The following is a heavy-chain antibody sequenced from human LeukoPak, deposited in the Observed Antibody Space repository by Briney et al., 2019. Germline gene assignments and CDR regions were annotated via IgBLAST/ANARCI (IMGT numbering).Heavy chain of an antibody. CDR2: IYYSGST. CDR3: ARDRESTAMVMDY. CDR1: GYSITSGYY. D-gene: IGHD5-18*01. V-gene: IGHV4-38-2*02. Sequence: PSETLSLTCTVSGYSITSGYYWGWIRQPPGKGLEWIGSIYYSGSTYYNPSLKSRVTISLDTSKNQFSLKLSSVTAADTAVYYCARDRESTAMVMDYWGQGTLVTVSS. J-gene: IGHJ4*02.